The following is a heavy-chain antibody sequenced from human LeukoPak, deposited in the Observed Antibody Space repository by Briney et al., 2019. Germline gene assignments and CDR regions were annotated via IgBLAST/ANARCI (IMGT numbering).Heavy chain of an antibody. CDR1: GGTFSSYA. CDR2: IIPIFGTA. Sequence: SVKVSCKASGGTFSSYAISWVRQAPGQGLEWMGRIIPIFGTANYAQKFQGRVTITTDESTSTAYMELSSLRSEDTAVCYCARERDCSGGSCPFDYWGQGTLVTVSS. D-gene: IGHD2-15*01. V-gene: IGHV1-69*05. J-gene: IGHJ4*02. CDR3: ARERDCSGGSCPFDY.